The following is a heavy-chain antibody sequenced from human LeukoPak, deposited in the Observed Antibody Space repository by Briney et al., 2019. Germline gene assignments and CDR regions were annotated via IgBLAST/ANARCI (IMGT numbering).Heavy chain of an antibody. Sequence: RPSETLSLTCTVSGGSISSYYWSWIRQPPGKGLEWIGYIYYSGSTNYNPSLKSRVTISVDTSKNQFSLKLSSVTAADTAVYYCARGGSHLAYWGQGTLVTVSS. V-gene: IGHV4-59*12. CDR1: GGSISSYY. D-gene: IGHD2-15*01. J-gene: IGHJ4*02. CDR3: ARGGSHLAY. CDR2: IYYSGST.